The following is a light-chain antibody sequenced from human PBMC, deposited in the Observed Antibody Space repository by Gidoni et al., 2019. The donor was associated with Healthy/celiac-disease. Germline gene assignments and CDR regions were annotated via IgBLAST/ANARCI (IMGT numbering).Light chain of an antibody. V-gene: IGKV3-15*01. Sequence: EIVMPQSPATLSVSPGERATLSCRASQSVNSNLAWYQQKPGQAPRLLIYGASTRATGIPARFSGSGSGTEFTLTISSLQSEDFAVYYCQQYNNWPPWTFXQXTKVEIK. CDR2: GAS. J-gene: IGKJ1*01. CDR1: QSVNSN. CDR3: QQYNNWPPWT.